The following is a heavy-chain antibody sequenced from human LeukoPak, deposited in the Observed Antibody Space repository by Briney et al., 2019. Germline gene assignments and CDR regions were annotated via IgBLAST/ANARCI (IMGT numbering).Heavy chain of an antibody. CDR1: GFTFSSYG. Sequence: GGTLRLSCAASGFTFSSYGMNWVRQAPGKGLKWVSAISGSGSGTYYADSVKGRFTISRDNSKNTLYLQMNSLRAEDTAIYYCAKDGGVDPWTLAGWGQGTLVTVSS. J-gene: IGHJ4*02. CDR2: ISGSGSGT. D-gene: IGHD6-19*01. V-gene: IGHV3-23*01. CDR3: AKDGGVDPWTLAG.